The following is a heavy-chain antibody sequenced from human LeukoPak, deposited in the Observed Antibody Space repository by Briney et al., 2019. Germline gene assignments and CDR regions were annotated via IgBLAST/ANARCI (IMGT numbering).Heavy chain of an antibody. D-gene: IGHD6-13*01. V-gene: IGHV4-39*07. CDR3: ARIIAAAGAEVY. J-gene: IGHJ4*02. CDR1: GGSISSSSYY. Sequence: PSETLSLTCTVSGGSISSSSYYWGWIRQPPGKGLEWIGSIYYSGSTYYNPSLKSRVTISVDTSKNQFSLKLSSVTAADTAVYYCARIIAAAGAEVYWGQGTLVTVSS. CDR2: IYYSGST.